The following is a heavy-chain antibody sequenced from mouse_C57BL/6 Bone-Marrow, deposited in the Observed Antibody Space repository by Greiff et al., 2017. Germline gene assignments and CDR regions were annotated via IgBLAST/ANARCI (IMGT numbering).Heavy chain of an antibody. V-gene: IGHV10-1*01. CDR2: IRSKSNNYAT. CDR1: GFSFNTYA. CDR3: VRPIGGYFGFAY. J-gene: IGHJ3*01. D-gene: IGHD2-3*01. Sequence: EVLLVESGGGLVQPKGSLKLSCAASGFSFNTYAMNWVRQAPGKGLEWVARIRSKSNNYATYYADSVKDRFTISRDDSESMLYLQMNNLKTEDTAMYYCVRPIGGYFGFAYWGQGTLVTVSA.